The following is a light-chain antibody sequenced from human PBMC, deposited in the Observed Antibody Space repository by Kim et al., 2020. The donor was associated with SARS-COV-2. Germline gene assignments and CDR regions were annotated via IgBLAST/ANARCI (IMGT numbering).Light chain of an antibody. J-gene: IGKJ1*01. CDR2: GAS. Sequence: ESVLTQSPGTVSLSPGERATLSCRASQSVSNNYLAWYQQKPGQAPRLLIYGASSRATGVPVRFSGSGSGADFTLTISRLGPEDFAVYYCQQYGSSRTFGQGTKVDIK. CDR1: QSVSNNY. V-gene: IGKV3-20*01. CDR3: QQYGSSRT.